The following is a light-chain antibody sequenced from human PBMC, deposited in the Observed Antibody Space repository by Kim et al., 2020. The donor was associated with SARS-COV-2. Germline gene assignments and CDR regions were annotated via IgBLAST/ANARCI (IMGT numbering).Light chain of an antibody. Sequence: EIVLTQSPGTLSLSPGERATLSCRASQSVSSSYLVWYQQKPGQAPRLLVYGASSRATGIPDRFSGSGSGTDFTLTISRLEPEDFAVYYCQQYGSLPYTFGQGTKLEI. CDR1: QSVSSSY. V-gene: IGKV3-20*01. J-gene: IGKJ2*01. CDR2: GAS. CDR3: QQYGSLPYT.